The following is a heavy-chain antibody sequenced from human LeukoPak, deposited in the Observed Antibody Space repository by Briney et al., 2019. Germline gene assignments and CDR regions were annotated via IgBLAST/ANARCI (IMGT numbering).Heavy chain of an antibody. Sequence: PSETLSLTCVVYGGSFSGWYWNWIRQPPGKGLEWIGEINHVGSTNYNPSLKSRVTMSVDTSTKQFSLKPSSVTAADTAVYYCARRGNWNEVPPKNWFDPWGLGTLVTVSS. D-gene: IGHD1-1*01. CDR2: INHVGST. J-gene: IGHJ5*02. V-gene: IGHV4-34*01. CDR1: GGSFSGWY. CDR3: ARRGNWNEVPPKNWFDP.